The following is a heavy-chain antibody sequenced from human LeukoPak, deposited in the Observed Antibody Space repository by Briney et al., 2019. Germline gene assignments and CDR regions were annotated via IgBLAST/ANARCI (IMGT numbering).Heavy chain of an antibody. V-gene: IGHV4-59*11. J-gene: IGHJ4*02. CDR1: GGSISSHY. D-gene: IGHD6-19*01. CDR3: AREVAVAGTSDY. Sequence: SETLSLTCTVSGGSISSHYWSWIRQPPGKGLEWIGYIYYSGSTNYNPSLKSRVTISVDTSKNQFSLKLSSVTAADTAVYYCAREVAVAGTSDYWGQGTLVTVSS. CDR2: IYYSGST.